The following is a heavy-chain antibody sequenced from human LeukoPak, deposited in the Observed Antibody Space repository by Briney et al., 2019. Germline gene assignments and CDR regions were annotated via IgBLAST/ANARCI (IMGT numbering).Heavy chain of an antibody. V-gene: IGHV4-39*01. CDR2: IYYSGST. D-gene: IGHD6-13*01. Sequence: SETLSLTCTVSGGSISSSSYYWGWIRQPPGKGLEWIGSIYYSGSTYYNPSLKSRVTISVDTSKNQFSLKLSSVTVADTAVYYCARYGSSWVSPFDYWGQGTLVTVSS. CDR1: GGSISSSSYY. J-gene: IGHJ4*02. CDR3: ARYGSSWVSPFDY.